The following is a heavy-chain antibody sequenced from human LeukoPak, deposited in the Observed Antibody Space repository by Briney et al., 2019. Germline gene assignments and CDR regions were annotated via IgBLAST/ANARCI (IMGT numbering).Heavy chain of an antibody. CDR2: IHTSGSV. CDR1: GGSISTYY. D-gene: IGHD6-6*01. Sequence: SETLSLTCTVSGGSISTYYWSWVRQPAGKGLEWIGRIHTSGSVDYNPSLKSRVTMSVDTSKKQFSLTLSSVTAADTAMYYCAREGSMTARPFVSIDYWGQGTLVTVSS. V-gene: IGHV4-4*07. J-gene: IGHJ4*02. CDR3: AREGSMTARPFVSIDY.